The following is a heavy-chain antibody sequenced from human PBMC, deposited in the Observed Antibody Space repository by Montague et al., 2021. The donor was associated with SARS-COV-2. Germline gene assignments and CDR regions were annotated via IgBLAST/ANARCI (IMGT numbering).Heavy chain of an antibody. V-gene: IGHV3-30*04. CDR1: GFTFSSYA. Sequence: SLRLSCAASGFTFSSYAMHWVRQAPGKGLEWVAVISYDGSNKYYADSVKGRFTISRDNSKNTLYLQMNSLRAEDTAVYYCARGGGSGSYYGAFDIWGQGTMVTVSP. J-gene: IGHJ3*02. D-gene: IGHD3-10*01. CDR2: ISYDGSNK. CDR3: ARGGGSGSYYGAFDI.